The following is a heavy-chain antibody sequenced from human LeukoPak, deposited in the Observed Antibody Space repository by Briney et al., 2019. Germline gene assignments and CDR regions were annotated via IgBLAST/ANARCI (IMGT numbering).Heavy chain of an antibody. V-gene: IGHV3-30*18. CDR3: AKDLEGLPSANFDY. CDR2: MSYDGGNK. Sequence: AGGSLRLSCAASGFTFSSYGTHWVRQAPGKGLEWVAVMSYDGGNKYYADSVKGRFTISRDNSKNTLYLQMNSLRAEDTAVYYCAKDLEGLPSANFDYWGQGTLVTVSS. D-gene: IGHD2-2*01. CDR1: GFTFSSYG. J-gene: IGHJ4*02.